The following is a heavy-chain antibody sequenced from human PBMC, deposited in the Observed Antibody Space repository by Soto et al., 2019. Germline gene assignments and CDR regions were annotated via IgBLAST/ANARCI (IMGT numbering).Heavy chain of an antibody. J-gene: IGHJ4*02. Sequence: EVQLLESGGGLVEPGGSLRLSCAASGFTFSNYAMSWVRQAPGKGLEWVSAISGSAGSTYYADSVKGRFTITRDNSKNTLQLQMNSLSADDTAVYCCARHSCGADYFDYWGQGTLVTVSS. CDR1: GFTFSNYA. V-gene: IGHV3-23*01. CDR2: ISGSAGST. D-gene: IGHD3-10*01. CDR3: ARHSCGADYFDY.